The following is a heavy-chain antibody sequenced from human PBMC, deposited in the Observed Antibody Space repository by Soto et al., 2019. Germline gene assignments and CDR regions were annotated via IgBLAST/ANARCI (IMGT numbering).Heavy chain of an antibody. CDR2: INAGNGNT. Sequence: ASVKVSCKASGYTFTSYAMHWVRQAPGQRLEWMGWINAGNGNTKYSQKFQGRVTITRDTSASTAYMELSSLRSEDTAVYYCARKIAAAGPFDYWGQGTLVTVSS. CDR1: GYTFTSYA. J-gene: IGHJ4*02. D-gene: IGHD6-13*01. V-gene: IGHV1-3*01. CDR3: ARKIAAAGPFDY.